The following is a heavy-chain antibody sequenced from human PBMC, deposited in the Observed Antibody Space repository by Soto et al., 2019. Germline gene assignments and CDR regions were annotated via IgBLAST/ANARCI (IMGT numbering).Heavy chain of an antibody. V-gene: IGHV1-46*01. CDR1: GYTFTSYY. CDR2: INPSGGST. CDR3: ARPTAMGNYYYYAMDV. D-gene: IGHD5-18*01. J-gene: IGHJ6*02. Sequence: ASVKVSCKASGYTFTSYYMHWVRQAPGQGLEWMGIINPSGGSTSYAQKFQGRVTMTRDTSTSTVYMELSSLRSEDTAVYYCARPTAMGNYYYYAMDVWCPGPMVTVSS.